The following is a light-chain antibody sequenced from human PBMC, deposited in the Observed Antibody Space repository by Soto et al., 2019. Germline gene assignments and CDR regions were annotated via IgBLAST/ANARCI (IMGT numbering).Light chain of an antibody. J-gene: IGKJ1*01. V-gene: IGKV3D-15*01. CDR3: HQYDSWT. CDR2: GAS. Sequence: ELVMTQSPATLSVSPGESATLSCRASQSVSSNLAWYQKKPGQAPRLLIYGASSRATGIPERFSGSGSGTDFTLTISRLEPEDFAVYYCHQYDSWTCGQGTKVDIK. CDR1: QSVSSN.